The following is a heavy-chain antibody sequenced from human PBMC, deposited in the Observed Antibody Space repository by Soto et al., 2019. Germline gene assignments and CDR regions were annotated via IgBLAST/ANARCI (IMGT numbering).Heavy chain of an antibody. V-gene: IGHV3-7*01. Sequence: GSLRLSCAVSGFTFRRDWMNWVRQAPGKGLEWVAHTNQDGTEKYYVDSVKGRFTIFRDNSKNTLYLQMNSLRTEDTAVYYCARALDFWSAYFDYWGQGSLVTVSS. J-gene: IGHJ4*02. CDR2: TNQDGTEK. D-gene: IGHD3-3*01. CDR1: GFTFRRDW. CDR3: ARALDFWSAYFDY.